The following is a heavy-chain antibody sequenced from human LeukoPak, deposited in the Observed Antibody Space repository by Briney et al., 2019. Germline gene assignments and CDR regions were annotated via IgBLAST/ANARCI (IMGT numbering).Heavy chain of an antibody. Sequence: GGSLRLSCAASGFTVSSNYMSWVRQAPGKGLEWVSVIYGGGSTYYADSVEGRFTISRDNSKNTLYLQMNSLRAEDTAVYHCAASGRDAFDIWGQGTMVTVSS. CDR2: IYGGGST. J-gene: IGHJ3*02. V-gene: IGHV3-53*05. CDR3: AASGRDAFDI. D-gene: IGHD5-12*01. CDR1: GFTVSSNY.